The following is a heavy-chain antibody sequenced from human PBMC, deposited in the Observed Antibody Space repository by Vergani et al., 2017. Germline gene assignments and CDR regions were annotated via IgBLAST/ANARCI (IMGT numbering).Heavy chain of an antibody. V-gene: IGHV3-48*01. CDR3: ARDGGYSGYEGDDAFDI. D-gene: IGHD5-12*01. Sequence: EVQLVESGGGLVQPGGSLRLSCAASGFTFSSYSMNWVRQAPGKGLEWVSYISSSSSTIYYADSVKGRFTISRDNAKNSLYLQMNSLRAEDTAVYYCARDGGYSGYEGDDAFDIWGQGTMVTVSS. CDR2: ISSSSSTI. CDR1: GFTFSSYS. J-gene: IGHJ3*02.